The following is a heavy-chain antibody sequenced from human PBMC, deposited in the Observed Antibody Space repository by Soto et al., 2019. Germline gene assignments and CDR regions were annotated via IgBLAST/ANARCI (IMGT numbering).Heavy chain of an antibody. J-gene: IGHJ4*02. V-gene: IGHV4-59*01. D-gene: IGHD2-8*01. CDR2: IHYSGTT. Sequence: PSETLSLTCTVSGTSISSCYWSWIRQPPGKGLEWIANIHYSGTTNYNPSLASRVTLSVDTSKNQFSLEMTSVTAADRAMYFCARYNSYAIDYWGRGTLVTVSS. CDR3: ARYNSYAIDY. CDR1: GTSISSCY.